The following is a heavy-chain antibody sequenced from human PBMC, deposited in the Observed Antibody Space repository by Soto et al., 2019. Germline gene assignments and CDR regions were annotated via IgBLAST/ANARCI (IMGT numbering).Heavy chain of an antibody. CDR1: GFTFSNYA. V-gene: IGHV3-23*01. D-gene: IGHD2-2*01. CDR2: ISGSAGST. J-gene: IGHJ6*03. Sequence: EVQLLESGGGLVQPGGSLRLSCAASGFTFSNYAMSWVRQPPGKGLAWVSGISGSAGSTYYADFMKGRVTISRDNSKNTLSLQMPSLRAEDSAVYYCAKRYCPSTTCLSLAFYYFIYVCGKVNTLTVSS. CDR3: AKRYCPSTTCLSLAFYYFIYV.